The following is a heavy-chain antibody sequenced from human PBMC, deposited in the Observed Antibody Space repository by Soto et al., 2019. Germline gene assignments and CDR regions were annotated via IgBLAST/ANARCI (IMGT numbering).Heavy chain of an antibody. D-gene: IGHD2-8*01. CDR3: ARVSDDIVLTSEW. Sequence: VGSLRLSCAASGFTFSDYSVNWVRQAPGKGLEWVSFISSSSSYIYYADSVKGRFTISRDNAKNSVYLQMNSLRAEDTAVYYCARVSDDIVLTSEWWGQGTLVTVSS. V-gene: IGHV3-21*01. CDR1: GFTFSDYS. J-gene: IGHJ4*02. CDR2: ISSSSSYI.